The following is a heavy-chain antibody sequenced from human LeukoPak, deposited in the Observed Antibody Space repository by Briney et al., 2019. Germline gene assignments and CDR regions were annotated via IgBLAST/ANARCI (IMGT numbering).Heavy chain of an antibody. D-gene: IGHD2-21*01. CDR1: GFTFSGSA. CDR2: IRSKANSYAT. Sequence: SGGSLRLSCAASGFTFSGSAMHWVRQASGKGLEWVGRIRSKANSYATEYAASVKGRFTISRDDSKNTAYLQMNSLKTEDTAAYYCTSSILKRESVTTTPDVFDVWGQGTRVTVSS. CDR3: TSSILKRESVTTTPDVFDV. V-gene: IGHV3-73*01. J-gene: IGHJ3*01.